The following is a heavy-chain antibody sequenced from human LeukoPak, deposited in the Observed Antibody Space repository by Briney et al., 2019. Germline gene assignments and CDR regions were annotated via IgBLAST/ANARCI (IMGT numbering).Heavy chain of an antibody. V-gene: IGHV1-18*01. CDR1: GYTFTSYG. Sequence: GASVKVSCKASGYTFTSYGISWVRQAPGQGLEWMGWISAYNGNTNYAQKFQGRVTMTRDSSISTAYMELSRLRSDDTAVYYCARDSYYYGSGSYSSYAFDIWGQGTMVTVSS. CDR3: ARDSYYYGSGSYSSYAFDI. D-gene: IGHD3-10*01. CDR2: ISAYNGNT. J-gene: IGHJ3*02.